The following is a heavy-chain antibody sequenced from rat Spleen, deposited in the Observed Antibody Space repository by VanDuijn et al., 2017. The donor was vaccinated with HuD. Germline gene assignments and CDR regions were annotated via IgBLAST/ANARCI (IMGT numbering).Heavy chain of an antibody. CDR1: GFTFSDYG. J-gene: IGHJ1*01. CDR2: ISYGDSSGHSST. CDR3: ARAGYLRDWYFDF. D-gene: IGHD2-2*01. V-gene: IGHV5-29*01. Sequence: EVQLVESGGGLVQPGRSLKLSCAASGFTFSDYGVAWVRQAPTKGLEWVATISYGDSSGHSSTYYRDSVKGRFTISRDNTKNTLYLQMDSLRSEDTATYYCARAGYLRDWYFDFWGPGTMVTVSS.